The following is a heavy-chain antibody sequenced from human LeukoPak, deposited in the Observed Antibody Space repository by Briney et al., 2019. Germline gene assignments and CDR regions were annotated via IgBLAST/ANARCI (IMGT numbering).Heavy chain of an antibody. D-gene: IGHD4-17*01. CDR3: ARHLSHRDYGDRRGGYYFDY. Sequence: SETLSLTCAVYGGSFSGYYWSWIRQPPGKGLEWIVSALYSGTTYYNSSLKSRVTISVDTSKNQFSLRLSSVTAADTAVYYCARHLSHRDYGDRRGGYYFDYWGQGTLVTVSS. V-gene: IGHV4-34*12. CDR1: GGSFSGYY. CDR2: ALYSGTT. J-gene: IGHJ4*02.